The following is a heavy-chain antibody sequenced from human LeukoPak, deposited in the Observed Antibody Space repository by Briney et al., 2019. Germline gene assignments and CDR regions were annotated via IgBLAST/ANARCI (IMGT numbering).Heavy chain of an antibody. CDR3: ARDGWKSSSWAYYFDY. CDR2: ISSSSSTI. V-gene: IGHV3-48*04. D-gene: IGHD6-13*01. CDR1: GFTFSSYS. J-gene: IGHJ4*02. Sequence: PGGSLRLSCAASGFTFSSYSMNWVRQAPGKGLEWVSYISSSSSTIYYADSVKGRFTISRDNAKNSLYLQMNSLRAEDTAVYYCARDGWKSSSWAYYFDYWGQGTLVTVSS.